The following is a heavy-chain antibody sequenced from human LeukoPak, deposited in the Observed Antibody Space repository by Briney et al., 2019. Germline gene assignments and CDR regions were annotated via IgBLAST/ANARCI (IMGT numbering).Heavy chain of an antibody. CDR2: INGSGDRT. D-gene: IGHD6-19*01. Sequence: GGSLRLSCTASGFIFSNHAMTWVRQAPGKGLEWVSGINGSGDRTSYADSVRGRFTISRDNSKNTLYLQMNSLRVEDTAIYYCARVISFRVAGSFTYWGQGTLVTVSS. V-gene: IGHV3-23*01. CDR3: ARVISFRVAGSFTY. CDR1: GFIFSNHA. J-gene: IGHJ4*02.